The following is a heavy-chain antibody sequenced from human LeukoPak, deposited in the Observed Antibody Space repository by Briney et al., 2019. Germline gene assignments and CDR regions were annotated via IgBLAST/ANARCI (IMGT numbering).Heavy chain of an antibody. D-gene: IGHD1-26*01. CDR2: INPNSGGT. CDR3: ARDAGGSYFVDY. J-gene: IGHJ4*02. Sequence: GASVKVSCKACGYTFTCYYMHWVRQAPGQGLEWMGWINPNSGGTNYAQKFQGRVTMTRDTSISTAYMELSRLRSDDTAVYYCARDAGGSYFVDYWGQGTLVTVSS. CDR1: GYTFTCYY. V-gene: IGHV1-2*02.